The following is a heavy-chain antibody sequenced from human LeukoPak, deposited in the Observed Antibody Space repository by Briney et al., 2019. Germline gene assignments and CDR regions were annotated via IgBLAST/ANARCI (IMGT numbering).Heavy chain of an antibody. J-gene: IGHJ4*02. CDR1: GFTFSSYW. Sequence: GGSLRLSCAASGFTFSSYWMHWVRQAPGKGLEWVAVIWYDGSNKYYADSVKGRFTISRDNSKNTLYLQMNSLRAEDTAVYYCARAGYSSSWYSPYYFDYWGQGTLVTVSS. CDR3: ARAGYSSSWYSPYYFDY. V-gene: IGHV3-33*08. CDR2: IWYDGSNK. D-gene: IGHD6-13*01.